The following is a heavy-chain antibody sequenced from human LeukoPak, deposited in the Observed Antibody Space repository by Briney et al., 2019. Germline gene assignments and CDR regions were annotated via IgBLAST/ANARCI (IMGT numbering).Heavy chain of an antibody. V-gene: IGHV1-18*01. CDR1: RGTFRTYG. Sequence: ASVKVSCKVSRGTFRTYGISWLRQAPGQGPEWMGWISAYNGNTNYAQKLQGRVTMTTDTSTSTAYMELRSLRSDDTAVYYCARVLPHYYYYMDVWGKGTTVTISS. CDR3: ARVLPHYYYYMDV. CDR2: ISAYNGNT. D-gene: IGHD5-18*01. J-gene: IGHJ6*03.